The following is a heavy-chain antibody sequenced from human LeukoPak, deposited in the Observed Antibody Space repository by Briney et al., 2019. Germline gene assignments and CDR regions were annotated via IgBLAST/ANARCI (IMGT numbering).Heavy chain of an antibody. CDR3: ARHLSSSGEDC. CDR2: INPRSGGT. Sequence: ASVKVSCTASGYIFTNYYMHWVRQAPGQGLEWMGWINPRSGGTNFAQTFKGRVTMTRDTSISTAYMELNRLRSDDTAVYYCARHLSSSGEDCWGQGTLVTVSS. V-gene: IGHV1-2*02. CDR1: GYIFTNYY. J-gene: IGHJ4*02. D-gene: IGHD2-21*01.